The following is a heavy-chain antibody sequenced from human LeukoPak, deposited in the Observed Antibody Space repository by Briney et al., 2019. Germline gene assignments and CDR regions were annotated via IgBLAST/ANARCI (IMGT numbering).Heavy chain of an antibody. CDR3: AKPYYYGSRSYMDY. CDR1: GFTFSSYS. V-gene: IGHV3-30*18. J-gene: IGHJ4*02. D-gene: IGHD3-10*01. Sequence: GRSLRLSCAASGFTFSSYSMHWVRQAPGKGLEWVAVISYDGSNTYYADSVKGRFTISRDNSKNMLYLQMNSLRAEDTAVYYCAKPYYYGSRSYMDYWGQGTLVTVPS. CDR2: ISYDGSNT.